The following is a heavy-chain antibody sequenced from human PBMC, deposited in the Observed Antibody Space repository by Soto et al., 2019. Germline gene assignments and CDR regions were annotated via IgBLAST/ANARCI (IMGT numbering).Heavy chain of an antibody. CDR3: ARDRVLLWFGESRGIDY. CDR2: IGGSGGST. Sequence: GVSLRLSCAAAGFTCSSYARSWVRQAPVKRLEWVSAIGGSGGSTYYADAVKGRFTISRDNAKNSLYLQMNSLRAEDTAVYYCARDRVLLWFGESRGIDYWGQGTLVTVSS. D-gene: IGHD3-10*01. J-gene: IGHJ4*02. V-gene: IGHV3-23*01. CDR1: GFTCSSYA.